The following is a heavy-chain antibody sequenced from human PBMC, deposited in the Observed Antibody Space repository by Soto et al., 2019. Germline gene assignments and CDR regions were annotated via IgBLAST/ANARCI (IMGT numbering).Heavy chain of an antibody. CDR3: TTDSGYLTFDY. Sequence: PGGSLRLSCAASGFTISSYAMSWVRQAPGKGLEWVSYISSSSSTIYYADSVKGRFTVSRDNVKNSLYLQMNSLRAEDTAMYYCTTDSGYLTFDYWGPGTLVTVSS. J-gene: IGHJ4*02. CDR2: ISSSSSTI. D-gene: IGHD3-22*01. V-gene: IGHV3-48*04. CDR1: GFTISSYA.